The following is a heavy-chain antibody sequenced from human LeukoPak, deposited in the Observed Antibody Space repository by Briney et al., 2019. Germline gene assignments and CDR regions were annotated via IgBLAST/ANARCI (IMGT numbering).Heavy chain of an antibody. CDR2: ISYDGSNK. CDR3: ARDHGHSSGYYSSSPQYFQH. Sequence: GGSLRLSCAASGFTFSSYAMHWVRQAPGKGLEWVAVISYDGSNKYYADSVKGRFTTSRDNSKNTLYLQMNSLRAEDTAVYYCARDHGHSSGYYSSSPQYFQHWGQGTLVTVSS. CDR1: GFTFSSYA. D-gene: IGHD3-22*01. J-gene: IGHJ1*01. V-gene: IGHV3-30-3*01.